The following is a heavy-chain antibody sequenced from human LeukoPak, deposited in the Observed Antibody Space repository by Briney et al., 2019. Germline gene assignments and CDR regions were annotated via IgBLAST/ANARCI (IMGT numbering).Heavy chain of an antibody. CDR3: ARGDYYDSSGYYPYYFDY. D-gene: IGHD3-22*01. V-gene: IGHV3-48*03. J-gene: IGHJ4*02. Sequence: GGSLRLSCAASGFTFSSYEMNWVRQAPGKGLEWVSYISSSGSTIYYADSVKGRFTISRDNAKNSLYLQMNSLRAEDTAVYYCARGDYYDSSGYYPYYFDYWGQGTLVTVFS. CDR1: GFTFSSYE. CDR2: ISSSGSTI.